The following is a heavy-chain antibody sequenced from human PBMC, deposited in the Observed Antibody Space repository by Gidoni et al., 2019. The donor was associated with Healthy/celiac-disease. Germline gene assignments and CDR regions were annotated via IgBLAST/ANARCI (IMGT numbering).Heavy chain of an antibody. J-gene: IGHJ5*02. CDR2: IWYDGSNK. Sequence: QVQLVESGGGVVQPGRSLRLSCAASGFTFSSYGMHWVRQAPGKGLEWVAVIWYDGSNKYYADSVKGRFTISRDNSKNTLYLQMNSLRAEDTAVYYCARGGCSGGSCYSGWFDPWGQGTLVTVSS. V-gene: IGHV3-33*01. CDR3: ARGGCSGGSCYSGWFDP. D-gene: IGHD2-15*01. CDR1: GFTFSSYG.